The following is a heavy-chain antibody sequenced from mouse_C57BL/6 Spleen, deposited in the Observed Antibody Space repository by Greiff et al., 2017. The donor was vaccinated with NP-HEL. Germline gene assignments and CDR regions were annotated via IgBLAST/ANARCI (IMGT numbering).Heavy chain of an antibody. D-gene: IGHD2-1*01. J-gene: IGHJ2*01. CDR2: IDPETGGT. Sequence: VQLQQSGAELVRPGASVTLSCKASGYTFTDYEMHWVKQTPVHGLAWIGAIDPETGGTAYNQKFKGKAILTADKSSSTAYMELRSLTSEDSAVYYCTRTGETPLPLLLGDYWGQGTTLTVSS. CDR1: GYTFTDYE. V-gene: IGHV1-15*01. CDR3: TRTGETPLPLLLGDY.